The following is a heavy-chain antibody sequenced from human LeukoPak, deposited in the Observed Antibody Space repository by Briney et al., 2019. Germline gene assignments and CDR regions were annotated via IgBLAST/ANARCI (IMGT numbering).Heavy chain of an antibody. Sequence: PGGSLRLSCAASGFTFNSYAMHWVRQAPGKGPELVAVISYDGSNKYYADSVKGRFTISRDNSKNTLYLQMNSLRAEDTAVYYCARDPLCGGDCYGAEYFQHWGQGTLVTVSS. D-gene: IGHD2-21*02. CDR3: ARDPLCGGDCYGAEYFQH. CDR1: GFTFNSYA. V-gene: IGHV3-30-3*01. J-gene: IGHJ1*01. CDR2: ISYDGSNK.